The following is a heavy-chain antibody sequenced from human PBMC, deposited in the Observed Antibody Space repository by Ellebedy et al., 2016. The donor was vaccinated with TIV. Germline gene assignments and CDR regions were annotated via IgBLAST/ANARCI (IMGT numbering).Heavy chain of an antibody. CDR3: ARRWGYFDSSGHYAKAFDI. Sequence: SETLSLTXSVSGGSIRSNTFFWGWVRQPPGKGLEWIGTIYKSGVTYYRPSLKSRVTISVDTSKNHFSLKLSSVTAADTAVYYCARRWGYFDSSGHYAKAFDIWGQGTMVTVSS. J-gene: IGHJ3*02. V-gene: IGHV4-39*02. CDR1: GGSIRSNTFF. D-gene: IGHD3-22*01. CDR2: IYKSGVT.